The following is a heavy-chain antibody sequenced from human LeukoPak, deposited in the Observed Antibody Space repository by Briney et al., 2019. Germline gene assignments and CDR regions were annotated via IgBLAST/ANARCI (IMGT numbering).Heavy chain of an antibody. CDR1: LDLFKLWYQ. J-gene: IGHJ3*02. D-gene: IGHD4-23*01. Sequence: SETLSLMCGVWLDLFKLWYQLDATIRQPTGKGLEWIGSIYYSGITYYNPSLKSRVTISVDTSKNQFSLKLSSVTAADTAVYYCARRHAHPLDGDNSQFAFNIWGQGTMVTVSS. CDR3: ARRHAHPLDGDNSQFAFNI. V-gene: IGHV4-39*01. CDR2: IYYSGIT.